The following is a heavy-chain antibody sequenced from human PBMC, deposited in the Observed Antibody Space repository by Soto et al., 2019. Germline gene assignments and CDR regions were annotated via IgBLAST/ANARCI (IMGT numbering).Heavy chain of an antibody. CDR1: GFTFSTSA. J-gene: IGHJ4*02. CDR2: TGLNGRTT. CDR3: ATVHGTSRSFDS. Sequence: EVQLLESGGCLVQPGGSLRLSCAAPGFTFSTSAMTWVRQAPGKGLEWVSTTGLNGRTTYYADSVKGRFTVSKDNSKNTPDLQMSSLRAEDTAVYYCATVHGTSRSFDSWGQGTLVTVSS. V-gene: IGHV3-23*01.